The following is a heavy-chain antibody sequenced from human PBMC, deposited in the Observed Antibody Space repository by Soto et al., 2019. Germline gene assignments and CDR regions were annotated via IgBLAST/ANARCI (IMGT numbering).Heavy chain of an antibody. V-gene: IGHV1-18*01. Sequence: VKVCRNASGCTFTSYGIRLLRQAPGQGLEWMGWISAYNGNTNYAQKLQGRVTMTTDTSTSTAYMELRSLRSDDTAVYYCPRDRDTAMVSSDDWGQGTLVTVSS. CDR2: ISAYNGNT. J-gene: IGHJ4*02. D-gene: IGHD5-18*01. CDR3: PRDRDTAMVSSDD. CDR1: GCTFTSYG.